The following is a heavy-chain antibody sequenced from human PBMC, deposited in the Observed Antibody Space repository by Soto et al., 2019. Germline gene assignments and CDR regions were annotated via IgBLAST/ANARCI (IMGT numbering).Heavy chain of an antibody. Sequence: SETLCLTCSVSGFSISRSSYFWGWIRQPPGKGLEWIGSIYYSGSTYYNPSLKSRVTVSVDTSKNQFSLKLSSVTAADTAVYYCARHPSDFWFDPWGQGTLVT. D-gene: IGHD2-21*02. V-gene: IGHV4-39*01. CDR2: IYYSGST. J-gene: IGHJ5*02. CDR1: GFSISRSSYF. CDR3: ARHPSDFWFDP.